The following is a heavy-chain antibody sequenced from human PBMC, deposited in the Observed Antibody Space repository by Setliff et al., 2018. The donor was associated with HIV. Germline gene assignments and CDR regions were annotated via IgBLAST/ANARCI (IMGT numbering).Heavy chain of an antibody. CDR3: ARNVFLEWSNYYDN. Sequence: ASVKVSCKASGYSFTGYYMHWARQAPGQGLEWMGWINPNSGGTNYAQKFQGRVTLTRDTSINTAYMELSRLRSDDTAVYYCARNVFLEWSNYYDNWGQGTLVTVSS. CDR1: GYSFTGYY. J-gene: IGHJ4*02. D-gene: IGHD3-3*01. CDR2: INPNSGGT. V-gene: IGHV1-2*02.